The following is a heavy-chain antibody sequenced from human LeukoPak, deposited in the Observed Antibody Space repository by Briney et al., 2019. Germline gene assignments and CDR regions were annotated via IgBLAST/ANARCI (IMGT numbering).Heavy chain of an antibody. Sequence: SETLSLTCTVSGGSISSGSYYWSWIRQPAGKGLEWIGHIYTSGSTNYNPALKSRVTISVDTSKNQFSLNLSSVTAADTAVYYCARVPRRSYDSSGYSSPLWGQGTLVTVSS. CDR3: ARVPRRSYDSSGYSSPL. CDR2: IYTSGST. V-gene: IGHV4-61*09. CDR1: GGSISSGSYY. J-gene: IGHJ4*02. D-gene: IGHD3-22*01.